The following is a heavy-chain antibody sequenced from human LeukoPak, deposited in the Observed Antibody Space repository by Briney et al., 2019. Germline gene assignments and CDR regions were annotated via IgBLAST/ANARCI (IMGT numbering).Heavy chain of an antibody. CDR2: ISFDGSKK. V-gene: IGHV3-30-3*01. D-gene: IGHD1-26*01. CDR3: ARGRFIAGTTAYYFDY. Sequence: GGSLRLSCAASGFIFSDYPMHWVRQAPGKGLEWVAVISFDGSKKYYADSVKGRFTISRDNAKKSLFLQMNSLRAEDTAVYYCARGRFIAGTTAYYFDYWGQGTLVTVSS. J-gene: IGHJ4*02. CDR1: GFIFSDYP.